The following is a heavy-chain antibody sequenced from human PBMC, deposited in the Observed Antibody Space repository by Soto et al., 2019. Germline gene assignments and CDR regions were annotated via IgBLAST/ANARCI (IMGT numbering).Heavy chain of an antibody. CDR1: GGTFSSYA. CDR2: ISAYIGTT. V-gene: IGHV1-18*01. Sequence: ASVKVSCKASGGTFSSYASSWVRQAPGQGLEWMGWISAYIGTTNYAQKLQGRVTMTTDTSTSTAYMELRSLRSDDTAVYYCARVSVAGTGDAFDIWGQGTMVTVSS. D-gene: IGHD6-19*01. J-gene: IGHJ3*02. CDR3: ARVSVAGTGDAFDI.